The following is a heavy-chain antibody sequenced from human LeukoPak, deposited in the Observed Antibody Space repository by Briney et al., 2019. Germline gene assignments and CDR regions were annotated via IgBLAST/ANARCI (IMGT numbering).Heavy chain of an antibody. Sequence: ASVKVSCKASGYTFTSYGISWVRQAPGQGLEWMGWISAYNGNTNYAQKLQGRVTMTTDTSTSTAYMELRSLRSDDTAVYYCARDTDRDYYDSSYYFDYWGQGTLVTVSS. J-gene: IGHJ4*02. D-gene: IGHD3-22*01. CDR2: ISAYNGNT. CDR3: ARDTDRDYYDSSYYFDY. CDR1: GYTFTSYG. V-gene: IGHV1-18*01.